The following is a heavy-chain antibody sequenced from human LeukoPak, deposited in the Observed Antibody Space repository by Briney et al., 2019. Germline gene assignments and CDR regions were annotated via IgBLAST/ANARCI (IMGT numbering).Heavy chain of an antibody. D-gene: IGHD6-19*01. CDR2: INHSGST. CDR1: GGSFSGYD. V-gene: IGHV4-34*01. J-gene: IGHJ4*02. CDR3: TRAPPYASGWSKGVLDC. Sequence: SETLSLTCAVYGGSFSGYDWSWIRQPPGKGLEWIGEINHSGSTNYNPSLQSRVTISVDKSKNQFSLKVSSVTAADTAMYYCTRAPPYASGWSKGVLDCWGQGTLVTVSS.